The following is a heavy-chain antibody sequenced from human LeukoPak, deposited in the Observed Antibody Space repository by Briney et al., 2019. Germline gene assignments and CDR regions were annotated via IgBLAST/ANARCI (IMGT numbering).Heavy chain of an antibody. CDR1: GXTFSSYE. Sequence: GGSLRLSWAASGXTFSSYEMNWVRQAPGKGLEWVSYISSSGSTIYYADSVKGRFTISRDNAKNSLYLQMNSLRAEDTAVYYCARDIGDDAFDIWGQGTLVTVSS. CDR2: ISSSGSTI. D-gene: IGHD2-15*01. J-gene: IGHJ3*02. CDR3: ARDIGDDAFDI. V-gene: IGHV3-48*03.